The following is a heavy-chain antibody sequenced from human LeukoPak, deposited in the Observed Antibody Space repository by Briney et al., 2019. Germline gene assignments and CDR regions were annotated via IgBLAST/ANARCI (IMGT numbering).Heavy chain of an antibody. CDR3: ARGAQWVLDY. J-gene: IGHJ4*02. D-gene: IGHD1-26*01. Sequence: PGGSLRLSCAASGFIFSNYEINWVRQAPGEGPEWISYIGTSGNDIYYADSVKGRFTISRDNAKNSLYLQLNSLRADDTAVYYCARGAQWVLDYWGQGTLVTVSS. CDR2: IGTSGNDI. CDR1: GFIFSNYE. V-gene: IGHV3-48*03.